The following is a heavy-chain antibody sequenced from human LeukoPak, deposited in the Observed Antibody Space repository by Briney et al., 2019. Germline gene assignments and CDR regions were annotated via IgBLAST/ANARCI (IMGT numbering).Heavy chain of an antibody. V-gene: IGHV3-30-3*02. D-gene: IGHD7-27*01. CDR3: AKDFSNWGFFYDA. Sequence: GGSLRLSCAASGFTFSSYAMHWVRQAPGKGLEWVAVISYDGSNKYYADSVKGRFTFSRDNSKSTLYLQMNSLRAEDTAVYYCAKDFSNWGFFYDAWGQGTMVTVSS. J-gene: IGHJ3*01. CDR2: ISYDGSNK. CDR1: GFTFSSYA.